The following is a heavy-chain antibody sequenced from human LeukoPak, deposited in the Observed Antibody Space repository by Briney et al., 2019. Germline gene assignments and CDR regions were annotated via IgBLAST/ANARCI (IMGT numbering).Heavy chain of an antibody. J-gene: IGHJ4*02. V-gene: IGHV4-59*08. D-gene: IGHD3-16*02. CDR1: VGSISSHC. CDR3: ARVRGLGVISPYFDY. CDR2: IYYSGST. Sequence: PSETLSLTCSVSVGSISSHCWGWIRRPPGKGLEWLGCIYYSGSTNYNPSLKSRVTMSVDTSKNQFSLKLSSVTAADTAAYSCARVRGLGVISPYFDYWGQGVLVTVSS.